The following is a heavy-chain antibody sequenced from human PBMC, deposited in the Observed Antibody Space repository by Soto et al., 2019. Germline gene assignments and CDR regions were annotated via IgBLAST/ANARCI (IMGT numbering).Heavy chain of an antibody. CDR1: GYTFTGYY. CDR3: ARGEGGSRWGSIDY. Sequence: QVQLVQSGAEVKKPGASVKVSCKASGYTFTGYYMHWVRQAPGQGLVLMGWINPNSGGTNYAQKCPRWVTMTMDAASSTVDMELSRLRSDYTAGYDCARGEGGSRWGSIDYWGQGTLVTVSS. V-gene: IGHV1-2*04. D-gene: IGHD2-21*01. CDR2: INPNSGGT. J-gene: IGHJ4*02.